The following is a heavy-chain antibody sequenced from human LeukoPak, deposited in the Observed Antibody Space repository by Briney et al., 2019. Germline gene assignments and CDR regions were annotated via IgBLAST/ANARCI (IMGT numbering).Heavy chain of an antibody. CDR1: GFTVSSNY. D-gene: IGHD3-3*01. J-gene: IGHJ6*02. CDR2: IYSGGST. V-gene: IGHV3-53*04. CDR3: ARGGEIFGVIYGMDV. Sequence: GGSLRLSCAASGFTVSSNYMSWVRQAPGKGLECVSVIYSGGSTYYADSVKGRFTISRHNSKNTLYLQMNSLRAEDTAVYYCARGGEIFGVIYGMDVWGQGTTVTVSS.